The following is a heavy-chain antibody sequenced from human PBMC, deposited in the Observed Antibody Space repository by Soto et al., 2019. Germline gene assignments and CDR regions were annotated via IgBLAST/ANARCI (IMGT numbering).Heavy chain of an antibody. J-gene: IGHJ6*02. D-gene: IGHD2-15*01. CDR2: MNPNSGNT. Sequence: QVQLVQSGAEVKKPGASVKVSCKASGYTFTSYDINWVRQATGQGLEWMGWMNPNSGNTGYAQKFQGRVTMTRNTSISTAYMELSSLRSEDTAVYYCAREGAYCSGGSCYGYGMDVWGQGTTVTVSS. CDR1: GYTFTSYD. CDR3: AREGAYCSGGSCYGYGMDV. V-gene: IGHV1-8*01.